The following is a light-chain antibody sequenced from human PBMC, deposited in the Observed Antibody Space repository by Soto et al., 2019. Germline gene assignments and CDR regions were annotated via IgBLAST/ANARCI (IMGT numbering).Light chain of an antibody. J-gene: IGKJ1*01. CDR1: QSISGW. CDR3: QQYSIYPWT. V-gene: IGKV1-5*01. CDR2: DAS. Sequence: DIQMTQSPSTLSASVGDRVTISCRASQSISGWLARYQQKPGKAPKVLIYDASSLESGVPSRFSGSESGTEFTLTISSLQPDDFATYYCQQYSIYPWTFGQGTKVEIK.